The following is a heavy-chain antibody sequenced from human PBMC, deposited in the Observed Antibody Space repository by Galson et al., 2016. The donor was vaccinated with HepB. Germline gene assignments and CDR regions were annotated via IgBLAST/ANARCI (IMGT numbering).Heavy chain of an antibody. J-gene: IGHJ6*02. V-gene: IGHV1-3*01. CDR2: INAGNGNT. D-gene: IGHD2-2*01. Sequence: SCKASRYSFTSSAMQWVRQAPGQRPEWMGWINAGNGNTKYSQKFQGRVTIPRDTSASTAYMELSTLRSEDTAVYYCASGGYRSSTSCYDPPGYHDGMDVWGQGTTVTVSS. CDR3: ASGGYRSSTSCYDPPGYHDGMDV. CDR1: RYSFTSSA.